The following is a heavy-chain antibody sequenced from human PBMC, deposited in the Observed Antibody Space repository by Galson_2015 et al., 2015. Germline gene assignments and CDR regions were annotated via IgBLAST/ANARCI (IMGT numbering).Heavy chain of an antibody. CDR3: ARAGYYYDSSGYYSYYFDY. J-gene: IGHJ4*02. CDR1: GFTFSSYS. CDR2: ISSSSSYI. Sequence: SLRLSCAASGFTFSSYSMNWVRQAPGKGLEWVSSISSSSSYIYYADSVKGRFTISRDNAKNSLYLQMNNLRAEDTAVYYCARAGYYYDSSGYYSYYFDYWGQGTLVTVSS. V-gene: IGHV3-21*01. D-gene: IGHD3-22*01.